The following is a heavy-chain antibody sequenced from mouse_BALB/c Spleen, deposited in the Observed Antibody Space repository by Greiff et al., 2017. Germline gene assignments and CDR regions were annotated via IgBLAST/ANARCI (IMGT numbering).Heavy chain of an antibody. CDR2: ISSGSSTI. CDR1: GFTFSSFG. V-gene: IGHV5-17*02. J-gene: IGHJ3*01. Sequence: DVHLVESGGGLVKPGGSLKLSCAASGFTFSSFGMHWVRQAPEKGLEWVAYISSGSSTIYYADTVKGRFTISRDNPKNTLFLQMTSLRSEDTAMYYCARRLFAYWGQGTLVTVSA. CDR3: ARRLFAY.